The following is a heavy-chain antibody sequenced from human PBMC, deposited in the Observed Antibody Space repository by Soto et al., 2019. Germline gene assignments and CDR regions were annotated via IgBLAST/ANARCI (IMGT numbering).Heavy chain of an antibody. V-gene: IGHV1-24*01. Sequence: ASVKVSCKVSGYTLTELSMHWVRQAPGKGLEWMGGFDPEDGETIYAQKFQGRVTMTEDTSTDIAYMELSSLRSEDTAVYYCATRGITMVRGVYYYYGMDVWGQGTTVTVSS. J-gene: IGHJ6*02. CDR3: ATRGITMVRGVYYYYGMDV. D-gene: IGHD3-10*01. CDR2: FDPEDGET. CDR1: GYTLTELS.